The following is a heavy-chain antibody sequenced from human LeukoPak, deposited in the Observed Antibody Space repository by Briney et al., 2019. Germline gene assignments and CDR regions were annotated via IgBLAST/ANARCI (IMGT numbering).Heavy chain of an antibody. Sequence: ASVKVSCKASGYTFTSYGISWVRQAPGQGLEWMGWISAYNGNTNYAQKLQGRVTMTTDTSTSTAYMELRSLRSDDTAVYYCARDEWWVVVPAASGGWFDPWGQGTLVTVSS. CDR2: ISAYNGNT. CDR3: ARDEWWVVVPAASGGWFDP. D-gene: IGHD2-2*01. J-gene: IGHJ5*02. CDR1: GYTFTSYG. V-gene: IGHV1-18*01.